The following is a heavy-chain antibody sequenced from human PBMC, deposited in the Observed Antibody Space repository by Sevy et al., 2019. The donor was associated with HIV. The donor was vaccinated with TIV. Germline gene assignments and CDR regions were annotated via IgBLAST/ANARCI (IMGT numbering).Heavy chain of an antibody. CDR3: AKDLDYFDSSAGPSSLIYNYYYGLED. D-gene: IGHD3-22*01. V-gene: IGHV3-30*18. Sequence: GESLKISCAASGFTFSSFGIHWVRQAPGKGLEWVSFISYDGSNKKYADSVKGRLTVSRDKSKNTLYLQMNSLRAEDTAVYYCAKDLDYFDSSAGPSSLIYNYYYGLEDWGPGTTVTVSS. CDR1: GFTFSSFG. J-gene: IGHJ6*02. CDR2: ISYDGSNK.